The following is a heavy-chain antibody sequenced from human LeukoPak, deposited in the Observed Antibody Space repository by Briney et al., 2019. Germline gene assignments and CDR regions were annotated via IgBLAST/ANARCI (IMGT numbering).Heavy chain of an antibody. D-gene: IGHD3-10*01. CDR3: AKRGVVIRVFLVGFHKEAYYFDS. Sequence: PGGSLRLSCAVSGITLSNYGMSWVSQASGKGLEWVAGLSGSGGGKNYADSVQGRFTISRDNPKNTLYLQMNSLRAEDTAVYFCAKRGVVIRVFLVGFHKEAYYFDSWGQGALVTVSS. J-gene: IGHJ4*02. CDR2: LSGSGGGK. CDR1: GITLSNYG. V-gene: IGHV3-23*01.